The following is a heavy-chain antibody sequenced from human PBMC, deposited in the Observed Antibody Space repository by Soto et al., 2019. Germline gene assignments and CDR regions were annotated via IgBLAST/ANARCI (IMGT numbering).Heavy chain of an antibody. CDR2: FYSGGST. CDR3: ASLEGLCSGGIFVSKYYYYYYMDG. CDR1: GFTVSSNY. Sequence: GGSLRLSCAASGFTVSSNYMSWVRQAPGKGLEWVSVFYSGGSTYYADSVKGRFTISRDNSKNTLYLQMNSLRAEDTAVYYCASLEGLCSGGIFVSKYYYYYYMDGWGKGTTVNVSS. J-gene: IGHJ6*03. V-gene: IGHV3-66*01. D-gene: IGHD2-15*01.